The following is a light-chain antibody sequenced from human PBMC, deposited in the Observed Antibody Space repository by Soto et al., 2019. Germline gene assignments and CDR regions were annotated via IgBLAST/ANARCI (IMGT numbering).Light chain of an antibody. CDR2: GAS. V-gene: IGKV3-20*01. CDR3: QQYGSSPPYT. J-gene: IGKJ2*01. CDR1: QSVSSSY. Sequence: EIVLTQSPGTLSLSPGERATLSCRASQSVSSSYLAWYQQKPGQAPRLLIYGASSRATGIPDRFSGSGSGTAFTLTIIRLEPEDFAVEYCQQYGSSPPYTFGQGTKLEIK.